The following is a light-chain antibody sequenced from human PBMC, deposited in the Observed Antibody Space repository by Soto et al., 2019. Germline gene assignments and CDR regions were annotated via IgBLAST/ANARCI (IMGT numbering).Light chain of an antibody. CDR1: QSVNSN. CDR2: GAS. Sequence: EIMMTQSPATLSVSPGERATLSCRASQSVNSNLAWYQQRPGQAPRLLIYGASTRATDVPARFSGSGSGTEFTLTISSLQTEDFAVYYCQQLDEWPRTFGGGTKVDIK. J-gene: IGKJ4*01. CDR3: QQLDEWPRT. V-gene: IGKV3-15*01.